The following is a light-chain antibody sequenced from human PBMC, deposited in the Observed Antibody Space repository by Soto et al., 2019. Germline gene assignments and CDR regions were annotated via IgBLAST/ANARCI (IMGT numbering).Light chain of an antibody. CDR2: GAS. V-gene: IGKV3-20*01. Sequence: ELGLTESPGTLSLSPGERATLSCRASQSVSSTYLAWYQQKPGQAPRLLIYGASSRATGIPDRFSGSGSGTDFTLTISRLEPEDFAVYYCQHYGSLVLTFGGGTKVEIK. CDR3: QHYGSLVLT. CDR1: QSVSSTY. J-gene: IGKJ4*01.